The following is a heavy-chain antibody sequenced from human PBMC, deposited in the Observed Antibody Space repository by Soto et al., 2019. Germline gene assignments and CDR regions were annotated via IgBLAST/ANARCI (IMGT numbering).Heavy chain of an antibody. J-gene: IGHJ6*02. CDR2: IIPIFGTA. D-gene: IGHD3-9*01. Sequence: GAXXXAGGTFSSYASSWVRQAQGXXXERMXGIIPIFGTANYAQKFHDRVTIIRDTSADTAYMEVSSLRSEDTAVYYCARSEETYNDVLTGMDLYYYYFGMDVWGQGTTVTVSS. CDR1: GGTFSSYA. CDR3: ARSEETYNDVLTGMDLYYYYFGMDV. V-gene: IGHV1-69*05.